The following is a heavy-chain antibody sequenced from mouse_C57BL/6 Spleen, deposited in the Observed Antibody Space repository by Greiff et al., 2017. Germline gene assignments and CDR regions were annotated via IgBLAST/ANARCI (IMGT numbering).Heavy chain of an antibody. V-gene: IGHV14-2*01. D-gene: IGHD1-1*01. Sequence: EVMLVESGAELVTPGASVKLSCTASGFNIKDYYMHWVMQRTEQGLEWIGGIDPEDGETKYAPKFQGKATITADTSSNTAYLQLISLTSADTAVYYCARVPPLTTVVARGYFDVWGTGTTVTVSS. J-gene: IGHJ1*03. CDR3: ARVPPLTTVVARGYFDV. CDR1: GFNIKDYY. CDR2: IDPEDGET.